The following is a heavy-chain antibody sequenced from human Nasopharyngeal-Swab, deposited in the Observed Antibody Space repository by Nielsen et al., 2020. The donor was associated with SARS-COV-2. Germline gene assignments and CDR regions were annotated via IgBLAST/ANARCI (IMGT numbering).Heavy chain of an antibody. CDR2: ISWNSGSI. Sequence: SLKISCAASGFTFDDYAMHWVRQAPGKGLEWVSGISWNSGSIGYADSVKGRFPISRDNAKNSLYLQMNSLRAEDTALYYCAKDIAAAGTGYWGQGTLVTVSS. CDR3: AKDIAAAGTGY. V-gene: IGHV3-9*01. CDR1: GFTFDDYA. J-gene: IGHJ4*02. D-gene: IGHD6-13*01.